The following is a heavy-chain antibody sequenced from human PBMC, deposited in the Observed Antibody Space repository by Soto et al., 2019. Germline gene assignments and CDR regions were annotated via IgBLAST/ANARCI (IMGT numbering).Heavy chain of an antibody. Sequence: GGSLRLSCEASGFTFSSYGMHWVRQAPGKGLEWVAVISHDGRNKDYADAVKGRFTVSRDNSKNTLYLQTNSLRAEDTAVYYCVKGRGALRWSEDHYYFDYWGQGALVTVYS. CDR2: ISHDGRNK. CDR3: VKGRGALRWSEDHYYFDY. J-gene: IGHJ4*02. CDR1: GFTFSSYG. V-gene: IGHV3-30*18. D-gene: IGHD4-17*01.